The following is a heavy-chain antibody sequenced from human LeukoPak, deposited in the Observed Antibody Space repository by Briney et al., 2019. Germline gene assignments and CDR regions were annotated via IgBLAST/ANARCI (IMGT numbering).Heavy chain of an antibody. Sequence: KPGGTLRLFYGASGFTFSSSSMHWVRQAPGKGLEWVSSISSSSSYIYYADSVKGRFTISRDNAKNSLYLHMNSLRAEDTAVYYCARDLSTMIAQGGYWGQGTLVTVSS. V-gene: IGHV3-21*03. CDR3: ARDLSTMIAQGGY. D-gene: IGHD3-22*01. CDR1: GFTFSSSS. CDR2: ISSSSSYI. J-gene: IGHJ4*02.